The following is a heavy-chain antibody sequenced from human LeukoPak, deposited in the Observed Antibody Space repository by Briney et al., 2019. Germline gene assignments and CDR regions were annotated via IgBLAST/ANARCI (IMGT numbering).Heavy chain of an antibody. CDR2: MNPNSGNT. CDR3: ARGLFSSRTNWFDP. V-gene: IGHV1-8*01. CDR1: GYTFTSYD. J-gene: IGHJ5*02. Sequence: GASVKVSCKASGYTFTSYDINWVRQATGQGLEWMGWMNPNSGNTGYAQKFQDRVTMTRNISISTAYMELTSLRSEDTAVYYCARGLFSSRTNWFDPWGQGSLVTVPS. D-gene: IGHD6-13*01.